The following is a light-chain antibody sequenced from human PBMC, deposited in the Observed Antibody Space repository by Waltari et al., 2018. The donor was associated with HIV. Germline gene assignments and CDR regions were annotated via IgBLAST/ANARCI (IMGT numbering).Light chain of an antibody. Sequence: QSVLTQPPSVSPAPGQTVTLSCSGSSPNIGNNSVHWYHPLPGTAPKLLIYDNNGRPSVIPDRFSGSKSGTSATLGITGLQTGDEADYYCGAWDISLSAVVFGGGTKLTVL. CDR2: DNN. CDR3: GAWDISLSAVV. V-gene: IGLV1-51*01. CDR1: SPNIGNNS. J-gene: IGLJ2*01.